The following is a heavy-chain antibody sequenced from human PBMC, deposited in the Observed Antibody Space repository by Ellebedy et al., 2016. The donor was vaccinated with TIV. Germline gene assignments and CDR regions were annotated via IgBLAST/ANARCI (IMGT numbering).Heavy chain of an antibody. J-gene: IGHJ4*02. D-gene: IGHD3-22*01. CDR3: ARDSPAYYNSSGLNF. Sequence: SETLSLTCTVSGDFVTSGAYYWSWIRQPPGKGLEWIGYVLYSGTTSYNPSLLGRLSISIDTSKNQFSLNLTSVTAADTAFYFCARDSPAYYNSSGLNFWGPGILVTVSS. CDR1: GDFVTSGAYY. V-gene: IGHV4-61*08. CDR2: VLYSGTT.